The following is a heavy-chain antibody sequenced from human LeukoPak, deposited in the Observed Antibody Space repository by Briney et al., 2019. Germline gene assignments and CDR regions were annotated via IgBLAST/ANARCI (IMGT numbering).Heavy chain of an antibody. J-gene: IGHJ4*02. D-gene: IGHD4-23*01. CDR2: INTDGSST. V-gene: IGHV3-74*01. CDR1: GFTFSSYW. CDR3: ASPDYGGNSDYFDY. Sequence: QSGGSLRLSCAASGFTFSSYWMHWVRQAPGKGLVWVSRINTDGSSTSYADSVKGRFTISRDNAKNTLYLQMNSLRAEDTAVYHCASPDYGGNSDYFDYWGQGTLVTVSS.